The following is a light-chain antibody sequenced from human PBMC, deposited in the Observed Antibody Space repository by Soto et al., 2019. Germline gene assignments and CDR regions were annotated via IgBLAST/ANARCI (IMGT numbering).Light chain of an antibody. CDR3: QQRSNWPPIT. V-gene: IGKV4-1*01. CDR2: WAS. CDR1: QSVLYSSNGKNY. J-gene: IGKJ5*01. Sequence: DIVMIQSPDSLAVSLGERATINCKSSQSVLYSSNGKNYLAWYRQKPGQPPQILISWASTRESGVPDRFSGSGSGTDFTLTISSLEPEDFAVYYCQQRSNWPPITVGQGKRLEIK.